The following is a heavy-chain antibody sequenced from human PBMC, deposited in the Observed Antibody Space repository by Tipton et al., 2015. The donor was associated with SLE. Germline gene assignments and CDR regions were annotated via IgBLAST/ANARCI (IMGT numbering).Heavy chain of an antibody. CDR1: GGSFSGYY. V-gene: IGHV4-34*01. CDR3: ARGSSLAAFDI. CDR2: INHSGST. J-gene: IGHJ3*02. Sequence: TRSLTCAVYGGSFSGYYWSWIRQPPGKGLEWIGEINHSGSTNYNPSLKSRVTISVDTSKNQFSLKLSSVTAADTAVYYCARGSSLAAFDIWGQGTMVTVSS.